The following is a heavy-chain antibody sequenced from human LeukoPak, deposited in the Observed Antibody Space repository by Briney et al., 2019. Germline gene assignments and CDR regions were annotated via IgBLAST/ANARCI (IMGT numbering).Heavy chain of an antibody. CDR1: GFTFSSYW. Sequence: GGSLRLSCAASGFTFSSYWMSWVRQAPGKGLEWVANIKQDGSEKYYVGSVKGRFTISRDNAKNSLYLQMNSLRAEDTAVYYCARVIEDYGYWFDPWGQGTLVTVSS. J-gene: IGHJ5*02. D-gene: IGHD4-17*01. V-gene: IGHV3-7*01. CDR2: IKQDGSEK. CDR3: ARVIEDYGYWFDP.